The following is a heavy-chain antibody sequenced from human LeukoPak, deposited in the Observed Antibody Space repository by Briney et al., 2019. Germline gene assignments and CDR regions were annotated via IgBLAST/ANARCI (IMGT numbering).Heavy chain of an antibody. V-gene: IGHV1-69*04. CDR3: ARGFYDFWSGYQTTPLGY. D-gene: IGHD3-3*01. Sequence: EASVKVSCKASGGTFSSYAISWVRQAPGQGLEWMGRIIPILGIADYAQKFQGRVTITADKSTSTAYMELSRLRSDDTAVYYCARGFYDFWSGYQTTPLGYWGQGTLVTVSS. CDR1: GGTFSSYA. J-gene: IGHJ4*02. CDR2: IIPILGIA.